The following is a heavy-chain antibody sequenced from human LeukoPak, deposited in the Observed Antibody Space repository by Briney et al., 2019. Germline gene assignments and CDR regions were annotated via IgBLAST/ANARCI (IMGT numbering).Heavy chain of an antibody. CDR2: ISGSSNNI. J-gene: IGHJ6*02. V-gene: IGHV3-48*01. CDR3: ARGMRYFDWWHYGMDV. Sequence: GGSLRLSCAASGFTFSTYSMNWVRQAPGKGLEWISYISGSSNNIYYADSVKGRFTISRDNSKNTLYLQMNSLRAEDTAVYYCARGMRYFDWWHYGMDVWGQGTTVTVSS. CDR1: GFTFSTYS. D-gene: IGHD3-9*01.